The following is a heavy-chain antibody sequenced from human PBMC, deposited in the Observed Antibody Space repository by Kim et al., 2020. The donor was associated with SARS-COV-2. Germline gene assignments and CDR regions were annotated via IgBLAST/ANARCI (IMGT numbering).Heavy chain of an antibody. CDR2: ISAYNGNT. CDR3: ARGRSMTYYYDSSGYDDAFDI. V-gene: IGHV1-18*04. D-gene: IGHD3-22*01. J-gene: IGHJ3*02. CDR1: GYTFTSYG. Sequence: ASVKVSCKASGYTFTSYGISWVRQAPGQGLEWMGWISAYNGNTNYAQKLQGRVTMTTDTSTSTAYMELRSLRSDDTAVYYCARGRSMTYYYDSSGYDDAFDIWGQGTMVTVSS.